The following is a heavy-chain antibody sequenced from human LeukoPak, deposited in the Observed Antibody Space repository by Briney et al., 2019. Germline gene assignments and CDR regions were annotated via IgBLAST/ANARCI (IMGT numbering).Heavy chain of an antibody. CDR2: IYYSGST. CDR3: ARVPPGSRATWYFDL. CDR1: GGSFSGYY. J-gene: IGHJ2*01. D-gene: IGHD5-12*01. Sequence: SETLSLTCAVYGGSFSGYYWSWIRQPPGKGLEWIGYIYYSGSTNYNPSLKSRVTISVDTSKNQFSLKLSSVTAADTAVYYCARVPPGSRATWYFDLWGRGTLVTVSS. V-gene: IGHV4-59*08.